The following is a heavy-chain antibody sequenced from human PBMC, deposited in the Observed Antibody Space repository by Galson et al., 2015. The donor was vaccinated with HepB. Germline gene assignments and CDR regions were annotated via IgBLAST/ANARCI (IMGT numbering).Heavy chain of an antibody. CDR2: ISYGGNNQ. J-gene: IGHJ5*02. Sequence: SLRLSCAASGFTFSNYGMHWVRQAPGKGLECVAVISYGGNNQYYTESVKGRFTISRDNANNSLFLQMNSLRAEDSAVYYCARDLKAGGYNHGTNWFDPWGQGTLVTVSS. V-gene: IGHV3-30*03. D-gene: IGHD5-18*01. CDR3: ARDLKAGGYNHGTNWFDP. CDR1: GFTFSNYG.